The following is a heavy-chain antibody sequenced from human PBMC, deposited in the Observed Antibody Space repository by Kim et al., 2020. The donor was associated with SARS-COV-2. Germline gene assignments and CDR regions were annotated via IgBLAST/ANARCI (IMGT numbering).Heavy chain of an antibody. D-gene: IGHD3-10*01. CDR2: IYWDDDI. CDR3: AHFWTPYGTGSYYPDY. V-gene: IGHV2-5*02. CDR1: GFSLSPSGMG. J-gene: IGHJ4*02. Sequence: SGPTLVNPTQTLTLTCTFSGFSLSPSGMGVAWIRQPPGKALEWLTLIYWDDDIRYSPSLNSRPTITKDTSKNLVVLTMTNMDPLDTATYYCAHFWTPYGTGSYYPDYWGQGILVTVSS.